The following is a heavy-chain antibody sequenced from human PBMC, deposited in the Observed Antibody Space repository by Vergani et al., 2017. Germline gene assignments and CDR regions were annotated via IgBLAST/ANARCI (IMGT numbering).Heavy chain of an antibody. CDR1: GGSFSGYY. J-gene: IGHJ4*02. Sequence: QVQLQQWGAGLLKPSETLSLTCAVYGGSFSGYYWSWIRQPPGKGLEWIGEINHSGSTNYNPSLKSRVTISVDTSKNQFSLKLSSVTAAYTAVYYCARVGRDYGVPTADYFDYWGQGTLVTVSS. CDR3: ARVGRDYGVPTADYFDY. V-gene: IGHV4-34*01. CDR2: INHSGST. D-gene: IGHD4-17*01.